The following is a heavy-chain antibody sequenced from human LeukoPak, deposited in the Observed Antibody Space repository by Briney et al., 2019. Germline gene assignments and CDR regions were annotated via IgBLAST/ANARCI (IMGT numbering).Heavy chain of an antibody. J-gene: IGHJ4*02. D-gene: IGHD4-17*01. V-gene: IGHV1-18*01. CDR1: GYTFTSYG. Sequence: ASVKVSCTSSGYTFTSYGISWVRQAPGQGLEWMGWISAYNGNTNYAQKLQGRVTMTTDTSTSTAYMELRSLRSDDTAVYYCARVWYGDLGANFDYWGQGTLVTVSS. CDR3: ARVWYGDLGANFDY. CDR2: ISAYNGNT.